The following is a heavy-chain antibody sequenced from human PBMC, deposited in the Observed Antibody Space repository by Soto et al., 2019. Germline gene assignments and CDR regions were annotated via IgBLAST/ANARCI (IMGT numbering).Heavy chain of an antibody. CDR2: IYNSGNT. V-gene: IGHV4-31*03. D-gene: IGHD3-10*01. CDR1: AAPVSTGGYV. CDR3: AGLPRGFYWLDP. J-gene: IGHJ5*01. Sequence: SETLSLACSFSAAPVSTGGYVWSCIRQHPGEGLEWIGYIYNSGNTYYNPSLKNRVTISVDTSKNQFSLNLNSVTAADTAVYYCAGLPRGFYWLDPWGQGTLVTVS.